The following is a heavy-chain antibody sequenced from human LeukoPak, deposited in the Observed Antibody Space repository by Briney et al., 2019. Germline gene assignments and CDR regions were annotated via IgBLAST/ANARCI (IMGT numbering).Heavy chain of an antibody. Sequence: PSETLSLTCTVSGGSISSYYWSWIRQPPGKGLEWIGYIYYSGSTDYNPSLKSRVTISVDTSKNQFSLKLSSVTAADTAVYYCARVHYDSSGYCHDYWGQGTLVTVSS. V-gene: IGHV4-59*01. CDR3: ARVHYDSSGYCHDY. CDR1: GGSISSYY. J-gene: IGHJ4*02. D-gene: IGHD3-22*01. CDR2: IYYSGST.